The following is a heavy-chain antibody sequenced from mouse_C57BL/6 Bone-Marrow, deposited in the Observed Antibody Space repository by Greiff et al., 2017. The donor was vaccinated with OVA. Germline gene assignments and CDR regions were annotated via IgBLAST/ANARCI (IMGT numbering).Heavy chain of an antibody. CDR2: ISSGGDYI. V-gene: IGHV5-9-1*02. J-gene: IGHJ1*03. CDR1: GFTFSSYA. Sequence: DVMLVESGEGLVKPGGSLKLSCAASGFTFSSYAMSWVRQTPEKRLEWVAYISSGGDYIYYADTVKGRFTISRDNARNTLYLQMSSLKSEDTAMYYCTRVYYDYDGDFDVWGTGTTVTVSS. CDR3: TRVYYDYDGDFDV. D-gene: IGHD2-4*01.